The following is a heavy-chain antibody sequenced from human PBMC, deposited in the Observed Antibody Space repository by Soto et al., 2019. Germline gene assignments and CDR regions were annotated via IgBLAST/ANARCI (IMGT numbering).Heavy chain of an antibody. V-gene: IGHV3-23*01. CDR2: ISGSGGST. CDR3: AKEPRAFDFWSGYYSDYNYYYMDV. D-gene: IGHD3-3*01. J-gene: IGHJ6*03. CDR1: VFSFSSYA. Sequence: EVQLLESGGGLVQPGGSLRLSCAASVFSFSSYAMSWVRQAPLKGVEWVSAISGSGGSTYYADSVKGRFTISRDNSKNTLYLQMNSLRAEDTAVYYYAKEPRAFDFWSGYYSDYNYYYMDVWGKGTTVTVSS.